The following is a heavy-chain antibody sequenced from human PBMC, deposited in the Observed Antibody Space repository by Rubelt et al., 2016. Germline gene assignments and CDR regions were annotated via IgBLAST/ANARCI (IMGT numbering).Heavy chain of an antibody. Sequence: QVQLQGSGPGLVKPSETLSLTCTVSGDSIRKYYWSWIRQPPGKGPEWIGYVFYSGSTNYNPSLKSRVTISIETSTSQFSLRLTSMTAADTAVYYCARGPATAYGNLDYWGQGTLVTVSS. CDR1: GDSIRKYY. CDR2: VFYSGST. V-gene: IGHV4-59*01. D-gene: IGHD6-13*01. J-gene: IGHJ4*02. CDR3: ARGPATAYGNLDY.